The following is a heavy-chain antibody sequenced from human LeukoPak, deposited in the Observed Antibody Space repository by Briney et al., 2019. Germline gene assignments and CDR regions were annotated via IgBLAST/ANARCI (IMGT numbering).Heavy chain of an antibody. Sequence: ASVKVSCKASGGTFSSYAISWVRQAPGQGLEWMGGIIPIFGTANYAQKFQGRVTITADKSTSTAYMELSSLRSEDTVVYYCAREFAGGIVVVVAAMVGYFDYWGQGTLVTVSS. V-gene: IGHV1-69*06. CDR1: GGTFSSYA. J-gene: IGHJ4*02. CDR3: AREFAGGIVVVVAAMVGYFDY. CDR2: IIPIFGTA. D-gene: IGHD2-15*01.